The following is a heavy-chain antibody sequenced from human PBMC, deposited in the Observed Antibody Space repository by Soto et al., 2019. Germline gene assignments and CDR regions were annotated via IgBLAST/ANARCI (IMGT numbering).Heavy chain of an antibody. Sequence: SVKVSCKASGGTFSSYAISWVRQAPGQGLEWMGGIIPIFGTANYAQKFQGRVTITADKSTSTAYMELSSLRSEDTAAYYGARGTAAATLYYYYLGKDVWGQGTTVTVSS. D-gene: IGHD6-13*01. CDR2: IIPIFGTA. CDR1: GGTFSSYA. V-gene: IGHV1-69*06. J-gene: IGHJ6*02. CDR3: ARGTAAATLYYYYLGKDV.